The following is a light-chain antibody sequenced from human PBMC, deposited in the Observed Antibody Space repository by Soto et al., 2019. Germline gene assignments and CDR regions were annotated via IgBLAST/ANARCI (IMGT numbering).Light chain of an antibody. CDR3: SSYTSSSTLDV. CDR2: DVS. CDR1: SSDVGGYNY. Sequence: QSVLTQPASVSGSPGQSITISCTGTSSDVGGYNYVSWYQQHPGKAPKLMIYDVSNRPSGVSNRFSGSKSGNTASLTISGFYAEDEADYYCSSYTSSSTLDVFGTGTKVTV. J-gene: IGLJ1*01. V-gene: IGLV2-14*01.